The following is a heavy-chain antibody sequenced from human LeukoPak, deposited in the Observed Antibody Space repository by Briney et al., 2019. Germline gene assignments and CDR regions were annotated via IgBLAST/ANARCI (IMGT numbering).Heavy chain of an antibody. CDR1: GFTFGDYG. CDR3: TRVHYYDSGGEYYFDY. Sequence: GGSVRLSCTTSGFTFGDYGMTWVRQAPGKGLDWVGFIRSRAYGGTTEYAASVEGRFTISRDDSKSIAYLQMNSLKSEDTALYYCTRVHYYDSGGEYYFDYWGQRTLVTVSS. D-gene: IGHD3-22*01. V-gene: IGHV3-49*04. CDR2: IRSRAYGGTT. J-gene: IGHJ4*02.